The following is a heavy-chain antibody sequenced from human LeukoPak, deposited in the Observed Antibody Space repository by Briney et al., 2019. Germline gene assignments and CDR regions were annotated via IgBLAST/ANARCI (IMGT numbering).Heavy chain of an antibody. CDR3: AKAMAPFYDYFNY. Sequence: PGGSLRLSCAASGCTFSDYYMSWVRQAPGKGLEWVSAISGSGGSTYYADSVKGRFTISRDNSKNTLYLQMNSLRAEDTAVYYCAKAMAPFYDYFNYWGQGTLVTVSS. D-gene: IGHD3-10*01. CDR2: ISGSGGST. CDR1: GCTFSDYY. V-gene: IGHV3-23*01. J-gene: IGHJ4*02.